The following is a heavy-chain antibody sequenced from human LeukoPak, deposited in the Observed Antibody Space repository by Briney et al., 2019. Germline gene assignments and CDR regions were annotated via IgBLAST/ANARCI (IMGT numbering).Heavy chain of an antibody. CDR1: EFTFSNYG. CDR3: AKEYAGSHYYFYYMDV. Sequence: RGSLRLSCAASEFTFSNYGMHWVRQAPGKGLEWVPFLRYDGSDKYYADSVKGRLTISRDNSKKTLYLQMNSLRAEDTAVYYCAKEYAGSHYYFYYMDVWGKGTTVTVSS. J-gene: IGHJ6*03. CDR2: LRYDGSDK. V-gene: IGHV3-30*02.